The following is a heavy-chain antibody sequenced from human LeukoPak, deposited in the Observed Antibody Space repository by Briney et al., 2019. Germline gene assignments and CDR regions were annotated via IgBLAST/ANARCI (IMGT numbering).Heavy chain of an antibody. CDR1: GFTFSNAW. Sequence: GGSLRLSCAASGFTFSNAWMSWVRQAPGTGLEWVGRIKSKTDGGTTDYAAPVKGRFTISRDDSKNTLYLQMNSLKTEDTAVYYCTTLDGYYYDSSGCSYFDYWGQGTLVTVSS. D-gene: IGHD3-22*01. J-gene: IGHJ4*02. CDR2: IKSKTDGGTT. V-gene: IGHV3-15*01. CDR3: TTLDGYYYDSSGCSYFDY.